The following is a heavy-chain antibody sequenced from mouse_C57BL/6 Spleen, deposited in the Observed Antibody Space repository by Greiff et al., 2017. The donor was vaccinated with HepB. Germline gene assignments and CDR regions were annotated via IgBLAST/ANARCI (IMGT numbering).Heavy chain of an antibody. CDR2: IDPSDSYT. V-gene: IGHV1-69*01. Sequence: QVHVKQPGAELVMPGASVKLSCKASGYTFTSYWMHWVKQRPGQGLEWIGEIDPSDSYTNYNQKFKGKSTLTVDKSSSTAYMQLSSLTSEDSAVYYCARPDSSGGFAYWGQGTLVTVSA. CDR3: ARPDSSGGFAY. CDR1: GYTFTSYW. J-gene: IGHJ3*01. D-gene: IGHD3-2*02.